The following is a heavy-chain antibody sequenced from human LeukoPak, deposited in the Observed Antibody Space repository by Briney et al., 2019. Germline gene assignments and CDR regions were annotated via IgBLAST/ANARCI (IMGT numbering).Heavy chain of an antibody. J-gene: IGHJ4*02. V-gene: IGHV1-69*05. CDR2: IIPIFGTA. CDR1: GGTFSSYA. CDR3: ARSVRLGTIVGATAYFDY. D-gene: IGHD1-26*01. Sequence: SVKVSCKASGGTFSSYATSWVRQAPGQGLEWMGGIIPIFGTANYAQKFQGRVTITTDESTSTAYMELSSLRSEDTAVYYCARSVRLGTIVGATAYFDYWGQGTLVTVSS.